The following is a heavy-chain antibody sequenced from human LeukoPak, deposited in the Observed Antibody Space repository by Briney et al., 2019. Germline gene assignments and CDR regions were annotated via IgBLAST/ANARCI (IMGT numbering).Heavy chain of an antibody. Sequence: ASVKVSCKASGGTFSSYAISWVRQAPGQGLEWMGGIIPIFGTANYAQKFQGRVTITADESTSTAYMELSSLRSEDTAVYYCARGRRGATSRNNWFDPWGRGTLVTVSS. CDR2: IIPIFGTA. J-gene: IGHJ5*02. CDR1: GGTFSSYA. D-gene: IGHD1-26*01. CDR3: ARGRRGATSRNNWFDP. V-gene: IGHV1-69*13.